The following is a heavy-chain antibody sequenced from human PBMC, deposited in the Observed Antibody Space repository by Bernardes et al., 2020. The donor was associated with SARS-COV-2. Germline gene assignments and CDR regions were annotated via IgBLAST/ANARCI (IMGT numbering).Heavy chain of an antibody. D-gene: IGHD2-15*01. CDR2: INIGSDYI. V-gene: IGHV3-21*01. J-gene: IGHJ6*02. CDR3: ARSRQVIFDGMDV. Sequence: GGSLRLSCAASRFTFSRYSMNWVRQAPGKGLEWVSSINIGSDYIYYADSVKGRFTISRDNAKNSLYLQMNSLRAEDTAVYYCARSRQVIFDGMDVWGQGTTVTVSS. CDR1: RFTFSRYS.